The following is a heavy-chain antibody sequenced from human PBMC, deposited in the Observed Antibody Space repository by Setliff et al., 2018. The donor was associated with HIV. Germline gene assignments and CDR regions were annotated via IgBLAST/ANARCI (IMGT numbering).Heavy chain of an antibody. D-gene: IGHD6-6*01. CDR2: IYHSGST. CDR3: ARDRGSSYYYYYYMDV. Sequence: SETLSLTCAVSGYSINSGYYWGWIRQPPGKGLEWIGSIYHSGSTYYNPSLKSRVTISVDTSKNQFSLKLSSVTAADTAVYYCARDRGSSYYYYYYMDVWGKGTTVTVSS. CDR1: GYSINSGYY. J-gene: IGHJ6*03. V-gene: IGHV4-38-2*02.